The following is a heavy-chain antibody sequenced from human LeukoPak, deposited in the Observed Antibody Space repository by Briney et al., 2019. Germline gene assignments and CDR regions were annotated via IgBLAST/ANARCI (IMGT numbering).Heavy chain of an antibody. J-gene: IGHJ6*02. V-gene: IGHV1-69*04. CDR1: GYTFTSYG. Sequence: SVKVSCKASGYTFTSYGISWVRQAPGQGPEWMGRIIPIINAAKSALNFQGRVTITADKSTNTAYMELSSLRSEDTAVYYCARERRYYDSRGGGDYDYGMDVWGQGTTVIVSS. D-gene: IGHD3-22*01. CDR2: IIPIINAA. CDR3: ARERRYYDSRGGGDYDYGMDV.